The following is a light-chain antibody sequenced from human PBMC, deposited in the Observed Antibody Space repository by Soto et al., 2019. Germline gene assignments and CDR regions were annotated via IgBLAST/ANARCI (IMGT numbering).Light chain of an antibody. CDR1: QTISNW. V-gene: IGKV1-5*01. J-gene: IGKJ1*01. CDR3: QQFNSYWT. Sequence: DIQMTQSPSTLSASVGDRVTISCRASQTISNWLAWYQQKPGKAPKLLIYDASSLESGVTSRFSGSGSGTEFTLTLSSLQPDDFATYYCQQFNSYWTFGQGTKVDI. CDR2: DAS.